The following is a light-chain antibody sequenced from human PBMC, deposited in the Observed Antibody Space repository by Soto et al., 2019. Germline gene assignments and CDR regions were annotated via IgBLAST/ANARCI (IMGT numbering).Light chain of an antibody. CDR3: SSFTSRHTYV. CDR2: DVS. CDR1: SSDIGGYNY. J-gene: IGLJ1*01. V-gene: IGLV2-14*01. Sequence: QSALTQPASVSGSPGQSTTISCTGTSSDIGGYNYVSWYQQLPGEAPKLIIYDVSDRPSGVSTRFSGSKSGNTASLTISGLQDEEEGDYYCSSFTSRHTYVFGTGTKLTVL.